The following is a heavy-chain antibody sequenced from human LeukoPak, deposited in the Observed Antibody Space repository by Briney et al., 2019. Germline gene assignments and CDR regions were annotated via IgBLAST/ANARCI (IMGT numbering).Heavy chain of an antibody. J-gene: IGHJ4*02. D-gene: IGHD6-19*01. Sequence: PGGSLRLSCAASGFTFSSYGMHWVRQAPGKGLEWVAFIRYDGSNKYYADSVKGRFTISRDNSKNTLYLQMNSLRAEDTAVYYCAKDQAVAGTSLDYWGQGTLVTVSS. V-gene: IGHV3-30*02. CDR2: IRYDGSNK. CDR1: GFTFSSYG. CDR3: AKDQAVAGTSLDY.